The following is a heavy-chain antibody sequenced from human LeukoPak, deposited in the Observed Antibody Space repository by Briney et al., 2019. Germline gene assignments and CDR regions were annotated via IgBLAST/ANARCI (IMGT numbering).Heavy chain of an antibody. V-gene: IGHV1-2*06. D-gene: IGHD6-19*01. CDR2: INPNSGGT. CDR1: GYTFTGYY. J-gene: IGHJ5*01. Sequence: ASAKVSCKASGYTFTGYYMHWVRQAPGQGLEWMGRINPNSGGTNYAQRFQGRVTMTRDTSISTAYMEVSRLRSDDTAVYYCARDAVGYSSGWLAFWGQGTPVTVSS. CDR3: ARDAVGYSSGWLAF.